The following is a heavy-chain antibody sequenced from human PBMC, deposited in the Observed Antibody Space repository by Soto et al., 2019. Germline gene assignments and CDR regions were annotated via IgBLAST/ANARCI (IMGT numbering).Heavy chain of an antibody. CDR3: ARLICSSTSCYDVGAFDI. V-gene: IGHV5-51*01. CDR1: GYSFTSYW. CDR2: IYPGDSDT. D-gene: IGHD2-2*01. J-gene: IGHJ3*02. Sequence: GESLKISCKGSGYSFTSYWIGWVRQMPGKGLEWMGIIYPGDSDTRYSPSFQGQVTISADKSISTAYLQWSSLKDSDTAMYYCARLICSSTSCYDVGAFDIWGQGTMVTVSS.